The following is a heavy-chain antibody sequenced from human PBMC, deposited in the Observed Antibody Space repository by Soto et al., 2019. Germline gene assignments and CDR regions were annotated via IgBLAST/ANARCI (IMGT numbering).Heavy chain of an antibody. CDR2: IYYSGST. CDR1: GGSISSYY. CDR3: ARGDRKPIHFDY. Sequence: SSETLSLTCTVSGGSISSYYWSWIRQPPGKGLEWIGYIYYSGSTNYNPSLKSRVTISVDTSKNQFSLKLSSVTAADTAVYYCARGDRKPIHFDYWGQGTLVTVSS. V-gene: IGHV4-59*01. J-gene: IGHJ4*02.